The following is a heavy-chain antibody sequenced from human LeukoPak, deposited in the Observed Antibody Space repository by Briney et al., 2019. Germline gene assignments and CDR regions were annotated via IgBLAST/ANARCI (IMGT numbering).Heavy chain of an antibody. CDR1: GFTFSSYA. J-gene: IGHJ6*03. D-gene: IGHD3-3*01. CDR2: ISGSGDST. CDR3: AKDATIFGVVSYYYYMDV. Sequence: GGSLRLSCAASGFTFSSYAMSWVRQAPGKGLEWVSAISGSGDSTYYADSVKGRFTISRDNFKNTLYLQMNSLRAEDTAVYYCAKDATIFGVVSYYYYMDVWGKGTTVTVSS. V-gene: IGHV3-23*01.